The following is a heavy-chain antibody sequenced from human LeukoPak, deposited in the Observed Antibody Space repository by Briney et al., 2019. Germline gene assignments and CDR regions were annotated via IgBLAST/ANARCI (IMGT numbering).Heavy chain of an antibody. V-gene: IGHV1-2*04. CDR2: INPNSGGT. CDR3: ARWYCSSTSCYGFDP. CDR1: GYTFTGYY. Sequence: EASVKVSCTASGYTFTGYYMHWVRQAPGQGLEWMGWINPNSGGTNYAQKFQGWVTMTRDTSISTAYMELSRLRSDDTAVYYCARWYCSSTSCYGFDPWGQGTLATVSS. D-gene: IGHD2-2*01. J-gene: IGHJ5*02.